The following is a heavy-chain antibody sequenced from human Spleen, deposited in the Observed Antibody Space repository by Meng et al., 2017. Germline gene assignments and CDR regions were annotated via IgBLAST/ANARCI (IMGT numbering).Heavy chain of an antibody. CDR1: GYTFAAYW. D-gene: IGHD5-18*01. CDR3: AKTYSYGYSDS. CDR2: IDPNNDHT. Sequence: VQLVQSGPAVKKPGASVKLSCQPSGYTFAAYWIHWLRQAPGQGLEWMGRIDPNNDHTQYAQNFQGRVTMTSDTSISTVYMELNGLRSDDTAVYYCAKTYSYGYSDSWGQGTLVTVSS. J-gene: IGHJ5*01. V-gene: IGHV1-2*06.